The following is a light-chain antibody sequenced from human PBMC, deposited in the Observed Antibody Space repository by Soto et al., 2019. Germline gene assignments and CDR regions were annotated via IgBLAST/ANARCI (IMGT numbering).Light chain of an antibody. CDR2: DVS. V-gene: IGLV2-11*01. Sequence: QSVLTQPRSVSGSPGQSVTITCTGTSSDVGGYNYVSWYQQHPGKAPKVMIYDVSKRPSGGPDRFSGSKSGNTASLTISGLQAEDEADYYCCSYVGTNTSYVCGTVSKVIVL. J-gene: IGLJ1*01. CDR3: CSYVGTNTSYV. CDR1: SSDVGGYNY.